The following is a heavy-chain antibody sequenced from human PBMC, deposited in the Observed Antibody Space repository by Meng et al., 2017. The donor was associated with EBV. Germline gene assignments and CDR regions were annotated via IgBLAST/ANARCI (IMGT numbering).Heavy chain of an antibody. D-gene: IGHD6-19*01. CDR1: GYTFTGYY. CDR2: INPNSGGT. CDR3: ARVGIAVAGTGDY. Sequence: VDPGQSGAEVKKPGASVKVSCKASGYTFTGYYMHWVRQAPGQGLEWMGRINPNSGGTNYAQKFQGRVTMTRDTSISTAYMELSRLRSDDTAVYYCARVGIAVAGTGDYWGQGTLVTVSS. J-gene: IGHJ4*02. V-gene: IGHV1-2*06.